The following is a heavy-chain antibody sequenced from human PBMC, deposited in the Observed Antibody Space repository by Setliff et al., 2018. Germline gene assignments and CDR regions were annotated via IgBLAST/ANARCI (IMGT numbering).Heavy chain of an antibody. J-gene: IGHJ5*02. Sequence: ASVKVSCKASGYTFTSYGISWVRQAPGQGLEWMGWMNPNSGNTGYAQKFQGRVTITRNTSISTAYMELSSLRSEDTALYYCARYNWNTNWFDPWGQGTLVTVSS. CDR1: GYTFTSYG. V-gene: IGHV1-8*03. CDR2: MNPNSGNT. CDR3: ARYNWNTNWFDP. D-gene: IGHD1-20*01.